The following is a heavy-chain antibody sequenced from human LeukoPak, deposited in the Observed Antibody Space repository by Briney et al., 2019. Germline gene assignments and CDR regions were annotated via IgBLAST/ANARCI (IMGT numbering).Heavy chain of an antibody. J-gene: IGHJ4*02. CDR2: IYHSGST. CDR1: GDSISSGYY. CDR3: ARDRTGGGYSCSDY. Sequence: SETLSLTCNVSGDSISSGYYWGWARQPPGKGLEWIAHIYHSGSTYYNPSLKSRVTISLDTYKNQFSLKLSSVTAADTAVYYCARDRTGGGYSCSDYWGQGTLVTVSS. V-gene: IGHV4-38-2*02. D-gene: IGHD2-21*01.